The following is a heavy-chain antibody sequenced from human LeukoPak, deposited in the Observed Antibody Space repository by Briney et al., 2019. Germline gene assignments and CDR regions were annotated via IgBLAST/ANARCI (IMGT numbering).Heavy chain of an antibody. D-gene: IGHD6-19*01. J-gene: IGHJ4*02. Sequence: GGSLRLSCAASGFMFNGYSMTWVRQAPGKGLEWVSYISGGSDYIYYTDSVKGRFTIFRDNAKKSVYFQLNSLRAEDTALYYCVKPYSSGWHTNFHYWGQGTLVTVSS. CDR2: ISGGSDYI. V-gene: IGHV3-21*04. CDR1: GFMFNGYS. CDR3: VKPYSSGWHTNFHY.